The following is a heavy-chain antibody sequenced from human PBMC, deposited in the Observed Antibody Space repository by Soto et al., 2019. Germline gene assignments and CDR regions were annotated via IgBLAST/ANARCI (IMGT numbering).Heavy chain of an antibody. V-gene: IGHV4-39*01. CDR3: ARGAPLGATEGGFDY. Sequence: SETLSLTCTVSGGSISSSSYYWGWIRQPPGKGLEWIGSIYYSGSTYYNPSLKSRVTISVDTSKNQFSLKLSSVTAADTAVYYCARGAPLGATEGGFDYWGQGTLVTVSS. CDR1: GGSISSSSYY. D-gene: IGHD1-26*01. J-gene: IGHJ4*02. CDR2: IYYSGST.